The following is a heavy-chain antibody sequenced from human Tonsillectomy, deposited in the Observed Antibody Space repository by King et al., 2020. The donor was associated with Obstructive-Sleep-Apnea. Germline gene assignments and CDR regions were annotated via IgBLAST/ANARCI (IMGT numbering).Heavy chain of an antibody. CDR3: AREQAAAGTYYFDY. D-gene: IGHD6-13*01. CDR2: ISYDGSNK. V-gene: IGHV3-30-3*01. CDR1: GFTFSSYA. J-gene: IGHJ4*02. Sequence: QLVQSGGGVVQPGRSLRLSCAASGFTFSSYAMHWVRQAPGKGLEWVAVISYDGSNKNYADSVKGRFTISRDNSKNTLYLQMNSLRAEDTAVYYCAREQAAAGTYYFDYWGQGTLFTVSS.